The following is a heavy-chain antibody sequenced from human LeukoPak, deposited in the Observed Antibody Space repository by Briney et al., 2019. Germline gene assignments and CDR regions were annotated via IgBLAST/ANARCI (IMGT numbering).Heavy chain of an antibody. CDR3: ARALAPYYYDSSGYYHDAFDI. J-gene: IGHJ3*02. V-gene: IGHV4-61*02. D-gene: IGHD3-22*01. CDR1: GGSISSGSYY. Sequence: PSQTLSLTCTVSGGSISSGSYYWSWIRQPAGKGLEWIGRIYTSGSTNYNPSLKSRVTISVDTSKNQFSLKLSSVTAADTAVYYCARALAPYYYDSSGYYHDAFDIWGQGTMVTVSS. CDR2: IYTSGST.